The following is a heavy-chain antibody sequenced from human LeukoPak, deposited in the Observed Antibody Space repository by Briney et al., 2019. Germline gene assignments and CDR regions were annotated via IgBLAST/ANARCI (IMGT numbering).Heavy chain of an antibody. J-gene: IGHJ6*02. D-gene: IGHD3-3*01. Sequence: GASVTVSCKASGYTFTSDYMHWVRQAPGQGLEWMGIINPSGGSTSYAQKFQGRVTMTRDTSTSTVYMELSSLRSEDTAVYYCARETAQGVLFAHYYDFWSGEYYYGMDVWGQGTTVTVSS. V-gene: IGHV1-46*01. CDR3: ARETAQGVLFAHYYDFWSGEYYYGMDV. CDR1: GYTFTSDY. CDR2: INPSGGST.